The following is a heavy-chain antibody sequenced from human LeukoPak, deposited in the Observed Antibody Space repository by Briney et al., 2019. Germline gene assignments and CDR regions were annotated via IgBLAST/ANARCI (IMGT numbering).Heavy chain of an antibody. CDR3: ARSTIQLWLIDY. CDR2: ISSSSGTI. J-gene: IGHJ4*02. CDR1: GFTFSSYT. Sequence: GGSLRLSCAASGFTFSSYTMNWVREAPGKGLECVSYISSSSGTIYYVDSVKGRFTISRDNAKNSLYLQMNSLRAEDTAVYYCARSTIQLWLIDYWGQGTLVTVSS. V-gene: IGHV3-48*01. D-gene: IGHD5-18*01.